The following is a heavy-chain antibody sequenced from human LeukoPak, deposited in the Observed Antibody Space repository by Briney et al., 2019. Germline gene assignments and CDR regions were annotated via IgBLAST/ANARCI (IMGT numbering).Heavy chain of an antibody. CDR3: TRTFGYYYFYMDV. CDR1: GFTFGDYA. D-gene: IGHD3-16*01. CDR2: IRTEAYDGAT. V-gene: IGHV3-49*04. J-gene: IGHJ6*03. Sequence: GGSLRLSCAASGFTFGDYAMSWVRQAPGKGLEWVGFIRTEAYDGATDYGASVKGRFTISRDDSRNIAYLQMNSLNTEDTAVYYCTRTFGYYYFYMDVWGKGTTVIVSS.